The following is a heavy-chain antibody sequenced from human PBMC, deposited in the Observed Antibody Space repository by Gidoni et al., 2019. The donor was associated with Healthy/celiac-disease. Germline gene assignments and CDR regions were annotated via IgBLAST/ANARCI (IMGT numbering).Heavy chain of an antibody. CDR3: ARDYSLYYYDSSGYSYYYYGMDV. J-gene: IGHJ6*02. CDR1: GGSISSYY. Sequence: QVQLQESGPGLVKPSETLSLTCTVAGGSISSYYWSWIRQPPGNGLEWIGYIYYGGSTNYNPSLQSRVTISVDTSKNQFSLKLSSVTAADTAVYYCARDYSLYYYDSSGYSYYYYGMDVWGQGTTVTVSS. CDR2: IYYGGST. V-gene: IGHV4-59*01. D-gene: IGHD3-22*01.